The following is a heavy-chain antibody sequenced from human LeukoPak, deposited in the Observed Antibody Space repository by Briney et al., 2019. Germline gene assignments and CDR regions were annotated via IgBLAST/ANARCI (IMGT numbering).Heavy chain of an antibody. D-gene: IGHD1-26*01. CDR3: ARAGSVGATTYWFDP. J-gene: IGHJ5*02. CDR1: GGTFSSYA. V-gene: IGHV1-69*05. CDR2: IIPIFGTA. Sequence: SVNVSCKASGGTFSSYAISWVRQAPGQGLEWMGGIIPIFGTANYAQKFQGRVTITTDESTSTAYMELSSLRSGDTAVYYCARAGSVGATTYWFDPWGQGTLVTVSS.